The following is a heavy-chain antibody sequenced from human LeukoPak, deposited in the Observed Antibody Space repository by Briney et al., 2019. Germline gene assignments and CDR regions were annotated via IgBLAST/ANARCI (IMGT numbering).Heavy chain of an antibody. CDR2: IYYNGST. CDR1: GGSISSYY. CDR3: AREGYSSRGWFDP. V-gene: IGHV4-59*01. Sequence: SETLSLTCTVSGGSISSYYWSWIRQPPGKGLEWIGYIYYNGSTNYNPSLKSRVTISVDTSKNQFSLKLSSVTAADTAVYYCAREGYSSRGWFDPWGQGTPVTVSS. J-gene: IGHJ5*02. D-gene: IGHD6-13*01.